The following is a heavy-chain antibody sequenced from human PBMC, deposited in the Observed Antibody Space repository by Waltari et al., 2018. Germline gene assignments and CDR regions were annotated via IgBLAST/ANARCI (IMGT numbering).Heavy chain of an antibody. CDR2: INHSGST. J-gene: IGHJ3*02. CDR3: ARDRGLRRLSTFEI. D-gene: IGHD3-16*02. V-gene: IGHV4-34*01. Sequence: QVQLQQWGAGLLKPSETLSLTCAVYGGSFSVYYWSWIRQPPGKGLEWIGEINHSGSTNYNPSLKSRITISVDTSKSQFSLKLSSVTAADTAVYYCARDRGLRRLSTFEIWGQGTMVTVSS. CDR1: GGSFSVYY.